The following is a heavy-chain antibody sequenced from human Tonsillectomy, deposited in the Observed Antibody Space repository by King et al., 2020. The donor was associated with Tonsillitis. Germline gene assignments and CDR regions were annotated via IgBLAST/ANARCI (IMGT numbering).Heavy chain of an antibody. J-gene: IGHJ5*02. Sequence: QLQESGPGLVKPSQTLSLTCTVSGGSISGGEYYWSWIRQHPGKGLEWIGYIYNSGNTYYNPSLKSRLTISLDTSKNQFSLKLSSVTAADTAVYCCGRYEGGVFDPWGQGTLVTVSS. CDR2: IYNSGNT. CDR3: GRYEGGVFDP. D-gene: IGHD2-15*01. V-gene: IGHV4-31*03. CDR1: GGSISGGEYY.